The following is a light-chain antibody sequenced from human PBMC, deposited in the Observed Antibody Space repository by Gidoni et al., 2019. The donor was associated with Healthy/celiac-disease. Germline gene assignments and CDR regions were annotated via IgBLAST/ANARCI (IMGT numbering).Light chain of an antibody. CDR3: QHRSNQELT. Sequence: EIVLTQSPATLSLSPGERATLSCRASQSVSSYLAWYQQKPGQAPRLLIYDASNRATGIPARFSGSGSGTDFTLTISSLEPEDFAVYYCQHRSNQELTFGGGTKVEIK. CDR2: DAS. J-gene: IGKJ4*01. CDR1: QSVSSY. V-gene: IGKV3-11*01.